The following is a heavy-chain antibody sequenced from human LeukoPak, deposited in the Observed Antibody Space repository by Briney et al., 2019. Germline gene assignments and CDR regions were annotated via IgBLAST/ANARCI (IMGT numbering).Heavy chain of an antibody. CDR2: IDPSDSYT. CDR1: GYSFTTYC. V-gene: IGHV5-10-1*01. J-gene: IGHJ4*02. CDR3: ARLPLELSSVSSDY. Sequence: GESLKISCKGSGYSFTTYCISWVRQMPGKGLEWLGRIDPSDSYTNYSPSFQGHVTISADKSISTAYLQWSSLKASDTAMYYCARLPLELSSVSSDYWGQGTLVTVSS. D-gene: IGHD1-7*01.